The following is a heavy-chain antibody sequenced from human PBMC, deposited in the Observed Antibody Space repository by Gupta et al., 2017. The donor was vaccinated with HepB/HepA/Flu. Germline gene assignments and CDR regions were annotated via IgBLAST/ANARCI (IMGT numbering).Heavy chain of an antibody. CDR2: INHSGST. CDR3: ARGLYCTNGVCPSYYYYYMDV. J-gene: IGHJ6*03. Sequence: QVQLQQWGAGRLKPSETLSLTCAVYGGFFSVYYWSWISQPPWTGLEWIGEINHSGSTNYNPSLKSRATISVDTSKNQFSLKLSSVTAADTAVYYCARGLYCTNGVCPSYYYYYMDVWGKGTTVTVSS. CDR1: GGFFSVYY. D-gene: IGHD2-8*01. V-gene: IGHV4-34*01.